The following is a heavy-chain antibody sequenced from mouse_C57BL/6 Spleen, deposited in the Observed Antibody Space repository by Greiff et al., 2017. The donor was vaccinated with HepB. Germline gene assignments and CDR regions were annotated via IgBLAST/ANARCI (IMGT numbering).Heavy chain of an antibody. V-gene: IGHV5-9-1*02. Sequence: EVHLVESGEGLVKPGGSLKLSCAASGFTFSSYAMSWVRQTPEKRLEWVAYISSGGDYIYYADTVKGRFTISRDNARNTLYLQMSSLKSEDTAMYYCTRYDYDAYYFDYWGQGTTLTVSS. CDR1: GFTFSSYA. CDR2: ISSGGDYI. CDR3: TRYDYDAYYFDY. J-gene: IGHJ2*01. D-gene: IGHD2-4*01.